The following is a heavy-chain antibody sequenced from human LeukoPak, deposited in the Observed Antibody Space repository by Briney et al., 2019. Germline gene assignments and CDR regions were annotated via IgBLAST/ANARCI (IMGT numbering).Heavy chain of an antibody. D-gene: IGHD2-2*01. J-gene: IGHJ5*02. CDR3: ARDAYDYASES. Sequence: QSGGSLRLSCAASGFRFSSYWMTWVRQAPGKGLEWVANLNQDGSDKKYVDSVKGRFTISRDNAKHSLYLQMNSLRVEDTALYYCARDAYDYASESWGQGTLVTVSS. CDR1: GFRFSSYW. CDR2: LNQDGSDK. V-gene: IGHV3-7*01.